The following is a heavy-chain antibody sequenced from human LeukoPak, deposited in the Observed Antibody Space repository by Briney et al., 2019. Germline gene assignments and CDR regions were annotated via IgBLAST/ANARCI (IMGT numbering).Heavy chain of an antibody. V-gene: IGHV1-2*02. CDR3: ARGDGDGPARRAFDI. CDR2: INPTSGGT. Sequence: GASVKVSCKASGYTFTGYYIHWVRQAPGRGLEWMGWINPTSGGTNYLQKFQDRVTMTRDTSISTAYMELSRVRSDDTAVYYCARGDGDGPARRAFDIWGQGTMVTVSS. D-gene: IGHD7-27*01. CDR1: GYTFTGYY. J-gene: IGHJ3*02.